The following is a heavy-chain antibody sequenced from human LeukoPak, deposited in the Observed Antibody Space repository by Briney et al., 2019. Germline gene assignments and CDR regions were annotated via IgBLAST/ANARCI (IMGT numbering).Heavy chain of an antibody. CDR1: GYTFTSYD. J-gene: IGHJ4*02. D-gene: IGHD6-6*01. CDR2: INPTGGST. V-gene: IGHV1-46*01. CDR3: ARTAARRFDY. Sequence: ASVKVSCKASGYTFTSYDINWVRQATGQGLEWMGIINPTGGSTTYAQKFQGRVTMTRDTSTSTVYMELSSLRSDDTAVYYCARTAARRFDYWGQGTLVTVSS.